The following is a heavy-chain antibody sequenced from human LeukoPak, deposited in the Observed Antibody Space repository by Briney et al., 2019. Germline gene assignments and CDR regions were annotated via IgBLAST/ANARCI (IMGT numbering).Heavy chain of an antibody. Sequence: GRSLRFSCAASGFTFDDYAMHWVRQAPGKGLEWVSGISWNSGSIGYADSVKGRFTISRDNAKNSLYLQMNSLRAEDTALYYCAKDPNYDFWSGYYNGALDYGGQGTLVTVSS. CDR2: ISWNSGSI. CDR3: AKDPNYDFWSGYYNGALDY. D-gene: IGHD3-3*01. CDR1: GFTFDDYA. V-gene: IGHV3-9*01. J-gene: IGHJ4*02.